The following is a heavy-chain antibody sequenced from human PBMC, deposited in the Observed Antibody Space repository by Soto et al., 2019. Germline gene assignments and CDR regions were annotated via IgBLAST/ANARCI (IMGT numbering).Heavy chain of an antibody. Sequence: SGPTLVKPTQTLTLTCTFSGFSLSTSGMCVSWIRQPPGKALEWLARIDWDDDKYYSTSLKTRLTISKDTSKNQVVLTMTNMDPVDTATYYCARIPSYCSSTSCNPNSFDYWGQGTLVTVSS. CDR2: IDWDDDK. CDR3: ARIPSYCSSTSCNPNSFDY. CDR1: GFSLSTSGMC. D-gene: IGHD2-2*01. V-gene: IGHV2-70*11. J-gene: IGHJ4*02.